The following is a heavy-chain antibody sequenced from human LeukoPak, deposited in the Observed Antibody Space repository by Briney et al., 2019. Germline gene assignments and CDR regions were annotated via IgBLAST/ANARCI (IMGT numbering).Heavy chain of an antibody. J-gene: IGHJ4*02. D-gene: IGHD1-14*01. CDR1: GGAFSGYY. CDR2: INHSGST. Sequence: KPSETPSPTFAVYGGAFSGYYWSWIRQPPRKGPEWIGEINHSGSTNYNPSLKSRVTISVDTSKNQFALRLSSVTAADTAVYYCARVRATGAHDCWGQGTLVTVSS. CDR3: ARVRATGAHDC. V-gene: IGHV4-34*01.